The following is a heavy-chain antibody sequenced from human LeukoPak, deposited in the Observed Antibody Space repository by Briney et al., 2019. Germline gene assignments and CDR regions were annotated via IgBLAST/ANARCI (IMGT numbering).Heavy chain of an antibody. CDR2: VYYSGIT. CDR1: GGSISGYY. D-gene: IGHD2-8*02. Sequence: PSETLSLTCTVSGGSISGYYWSCIRRPPGKGLEWIGYVYYSGITDYHPSLKGRVTISVETSKNQFSLKLSSMTAADTAVYYCARGERPGPDYWGQGTLVTVSS. V-gene: IGHV4-59*01. J-gene: IGHJ4*02. CDR3: ARGERPGPDY.